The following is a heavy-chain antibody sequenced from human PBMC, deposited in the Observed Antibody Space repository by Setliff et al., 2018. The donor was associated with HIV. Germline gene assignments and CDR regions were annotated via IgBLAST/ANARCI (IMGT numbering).Heavy chain of an antibody. Sequence: SETLSLTCTVSGGSISSGGYYGNWIRQHPGEGLEWIGYMSYSGSTYYNPSLRSRLSISVDTSKNQFSLNLSSVTAADTAVFYCARVPFTTGFDYWGQGILVTVSS. CDR3: ARVPFTTGFDY. CDR1: GGSISSGGYY. D-gene: IGHD3-3*01. CDR2: MSYSGST. V-gene: IGHV4-31*03. J-gene: IGHJ4*02.